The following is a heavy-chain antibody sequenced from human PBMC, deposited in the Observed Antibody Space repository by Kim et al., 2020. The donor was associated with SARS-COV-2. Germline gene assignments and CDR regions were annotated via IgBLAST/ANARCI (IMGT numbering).Heavy chain of an antibody. J-gene: IGHJ4*02. CDR1: RSIFSTYV. Sequence: GGSLRLSCLTSRSIFSTYVIHWVRQAPGKGLEWVAAMSFDGFSKYFADSVKGRFTISRDNSKNTVCLQVNSLRDEDSAMYYCATEGGTSGRCGYFDFWGQGTLITVSS. CDR3: ATEGGTSGRCGYFDF. V-gene: IGHV3-30*04. CDR2: MSFDGFSK. D-gene: IGHD5-12*01.